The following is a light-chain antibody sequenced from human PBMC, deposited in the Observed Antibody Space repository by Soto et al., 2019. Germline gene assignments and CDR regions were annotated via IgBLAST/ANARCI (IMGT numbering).Light chain of an antibody. V-gene: IGLV2-14*01. CDR1: SSDVGGYNY. J-gene: IGLJ3*02. Sequence: QSALTQPASVSGSPGQSITISCTGTSSDVGGYNYVSWYQQQPGKAPKLMIYEVSNRPSGVSHRFSGSKSGNTASLTISGLQAEDEADYYCSSYTSSSTLVFGGGTKLTVL. CDR3: SSYTSSSTLV. CDR2: EVS.